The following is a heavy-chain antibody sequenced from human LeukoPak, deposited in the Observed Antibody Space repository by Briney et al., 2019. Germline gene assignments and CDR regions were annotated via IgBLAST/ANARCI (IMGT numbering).Heavy chain of an antibody. CDR3: ARGTYYYDSSIDY. CDR2: IYTSGST. D-gene: IGHD3-22*01. V-gene: IGHV4-61*02. Sequence: SQTLSLTCTVSGGSISSGSYYWSWNRQPAGKGLEWIGRIYTSGSTNYNPSLKSRVTISVDTSKNRFSLKLSSVTAADTAVYYCARGTYYYDSSIDYWGQGTLVTVSS. CDR1: GGSISSGSYY. J-gene: IGHJ4*02.